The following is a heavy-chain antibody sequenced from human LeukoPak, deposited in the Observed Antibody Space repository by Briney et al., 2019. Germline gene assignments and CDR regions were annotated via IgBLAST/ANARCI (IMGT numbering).Heavy chain of an antibody. V-gene: IGHV3-20*04. CDR1: GFTFDDYG. J-gene: IGHJ4*02. CDR3: AKIFEPYCTTTGCYQGYFDY. D-gene: IGHD2-2*01. CDR2: INWNGGST. Sequence: RPGGSLRLSCAASGFTFDDYGMSWVRQAPGKGLEWVSGINWNGGSTGYADSVKGRFTISRDNSKNTLYLQMDSLRPQDTAVYFCAKIFEPYCTTTGCYQGYFDYWGQGTLVTVSS.